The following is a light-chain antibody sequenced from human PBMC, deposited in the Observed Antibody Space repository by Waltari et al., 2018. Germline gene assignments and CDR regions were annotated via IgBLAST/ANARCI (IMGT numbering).Light chain of an antibody. CDR1: QSVSSS. CDR2: DAS. V-gene: IGKV3-11*01. J-gene: IGKJ4*01. CDR3: PQRGNWPLT. Sequence: IVLTQSPATLSLSPGERATLSCRASQSVSSSLAWYQQKPGQAPRLLIYDASNRATGIPARFSGSGSGTDFTLTISSLEPEDFAVYYCPQRGNWPLTFGGGTKVEIK.